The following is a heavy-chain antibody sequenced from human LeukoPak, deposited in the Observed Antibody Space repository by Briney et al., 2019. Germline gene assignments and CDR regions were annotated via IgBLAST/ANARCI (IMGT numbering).Heavy chain of an antibody. J-gene: IGHJ4*02. CDR3: AGDLIHYYDSSGFDY. Sequence: ASVKVSCKASGYTFTSYGISWVRQAPGQGLEWMGWISAYNGNTNYAQKLQGRVTMTTDTSTSTAYMELRSLRSDDTAVYYCAGDLIHYYDSSGFDYWGQGTLVTVSS. D-gene: IGHD3-22*01. CDR2: ISAYNGNT. CDR1: GYTFTSYG. V-gene: IGHV1-18*01.